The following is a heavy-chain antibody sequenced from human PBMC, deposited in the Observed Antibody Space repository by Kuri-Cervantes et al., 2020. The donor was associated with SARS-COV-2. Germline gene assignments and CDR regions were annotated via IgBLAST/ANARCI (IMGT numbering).Heavy chain of an antibody. D-gene: IGHD4-17*01. CDR3: ARGSTGLGALDF. J-gene: IGHJ4*02. V-gene: IGHV1-69*05. Sequence: SVKVSCKSSADTFSNHAISWVRQAPGQGLEWMGGIIPLFGSAKYAQSFYGRVTMTTDRSTNTAYMELNSLTSEDTAVYYCARGSTGLGALDFWGQGTLVTVSS. CDR2: IIPLFGSA. CDR1: ADTFSNHA.